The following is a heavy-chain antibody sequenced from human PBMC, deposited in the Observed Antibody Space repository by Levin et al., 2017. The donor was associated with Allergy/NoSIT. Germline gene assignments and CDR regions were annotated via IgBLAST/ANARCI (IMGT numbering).Heavy chain of an antibody. J-gene: IGHJ3*02. D-gene: IGHD3-22*01. V-gene: IGHV3-11*01. CDR3: ARELLVVITLDAFDI. Sequence: GGSLRLSCAASGFTFSDYYMSWIRQAPGKGLEWVSYISSSGSTIYYADSVKGRFTISRDNAKNSLYLQMNSLRAEDTAVYYCARELLVVITLDAFDIWGQGTMVTVSS. CDR1: GFTFSDYY. CDR2: ISSSGSTI.